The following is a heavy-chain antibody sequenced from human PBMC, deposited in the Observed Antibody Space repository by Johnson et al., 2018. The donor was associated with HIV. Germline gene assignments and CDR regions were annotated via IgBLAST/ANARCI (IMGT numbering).Heavy chain of an antibody. CDR2: IFSVGDV. CDR3: ARDGRDLVTRGSFDV. J-gene: IGHJ3*01. D-gene: IGHD3-9*01. Sequence: EKLVESGGGLVQPGGSLRLSCAASGITVGTNYMSWVRQAPGKGLEWVSVIFSVGDVYYADSMKGRFTISRDNSKNMVYLQMNSLRPEDTAVYYCARDGRDLVTRGSFDVWGQGTVVTVSS. V-gene: IGHV3-66*02. CDR1: GITVGTNY.